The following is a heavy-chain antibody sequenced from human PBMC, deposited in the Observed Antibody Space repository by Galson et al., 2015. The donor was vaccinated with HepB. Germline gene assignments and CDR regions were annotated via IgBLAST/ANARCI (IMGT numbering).Heavy chain of an antibody. CDR2: ISLDGNTI. CDR3: AREDCGGDCSFGGSFDY. V-gene: IGHV3-48*04. D-gene: IGHD2-21*02. Sequence: SLRLSCAASGFTFSIHSMNWVRQAPGKRVEWVSYISLDGNTIFYADSVKGRFTISRDNAKNSLYLQMNSLRAEDTAVYYCAREDCGGDCSFGGSFDYWGQGTLVTVSS. CDR1: GFTFSIHS. J-gene: IGHJ4*02.